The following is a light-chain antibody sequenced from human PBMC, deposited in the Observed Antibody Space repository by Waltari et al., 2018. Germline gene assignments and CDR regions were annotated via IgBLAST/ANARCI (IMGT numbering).Light chain of an antibody. CDR1: QGISSY. Sequence: DIQLTQSPSFLSASVGDRVTITCRASQGISSYLAWYQQKPGKAPKLLIYAASTLQSGVPSRFSSSGSGTEFTLTISSLQPEDFATYYYQQLNSYPRTFGPGTKVDIK. CDR2: AAS. V-gene: IGKV1-9*01. J-gene: IGKJ3*01. CDR3: QQLNSYPRT.